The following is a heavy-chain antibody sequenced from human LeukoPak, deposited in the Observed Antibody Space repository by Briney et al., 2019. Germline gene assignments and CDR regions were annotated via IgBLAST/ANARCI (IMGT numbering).Heavy chain of an antibody. Sequence: ASVKVSCKASGYTFTDYYMHWVRQAPGQGLEWMAWMTPNSGATKYAQKFRGRVSMTRDTSINTAYMELSRLRSDDTAIYYCARVSRFYYDSSGDFDYWGQGTLVTVSS. CDR2: MTPNSGAT. CDR1: GYTFTDYY. V-gene: IGHV1-2*02. J-gene: IGHJ4*02. CDR3: ARVSRFYYDSSGDFDY. D-gene: IGHD3-22*01.